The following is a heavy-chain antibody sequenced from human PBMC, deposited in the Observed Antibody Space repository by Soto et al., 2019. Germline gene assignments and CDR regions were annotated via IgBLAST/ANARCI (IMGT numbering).Heavy chain of an antibody. CDR2: INAYNGNT. Sequence: QIQLVQSGGEVKKPGASVKVSCKSSGYKFISHSITWVRQAPGRGLEWMGRINAYNGNTNYAQKLQGRVTMTTDTSTNTAYMELRSLRSDDTAVYYCARGAFCGGAPGCRDMDVWGQGTTVTVSS. D-gene: IGHD2-21*01. V-gene: IGHV1-18*01. J-gene: IGHJ6*02. CDR3: ARGAFCGGAPGCRDMDV. CDR1: GYKFISHS.